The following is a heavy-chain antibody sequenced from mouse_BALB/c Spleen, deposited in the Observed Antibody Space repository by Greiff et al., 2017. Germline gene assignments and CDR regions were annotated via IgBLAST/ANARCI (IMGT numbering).Heavy chain of an antibody. CDR1: GYTFTSYV. J-gene: IGHJ1*01. Sequence: EVQLQQSGPELVKPGASVKMSCTASGYTFTSYVMHWVKQKPGQGLEWIGYINPYNDGTKYNAKFKGKATLTSDKSSSTAYMELSSLTSEDSAVYYCARGFITTVVARWYFDVWGAGTTVTVSA. CDR2: INPYNDGT. V-gene: IGHV1-14*01. D-gene: IGHD1-1*01. CDR3: ARGFITTVVARWYFDV.